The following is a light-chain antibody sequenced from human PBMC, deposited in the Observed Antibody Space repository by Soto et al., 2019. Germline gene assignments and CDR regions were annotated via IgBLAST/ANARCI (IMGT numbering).Light chain of an antibody. Sequence: QSVLTQPPSASGTPGQNVSLSCPGGPSNIGSNSVNWLQQLPGAAPKLLIYKNDQRPSGVPDRFSASKSGTSASLAISGLQSEDGADYYCAAWDDSQMRVFGSGTKVTVL. CDR1: PSNIGSNS. J-gene: IGLJ1*01. CDR3: AAWDDSQMRV. V-gene: IGLV1-44*01. CDR2: KND.